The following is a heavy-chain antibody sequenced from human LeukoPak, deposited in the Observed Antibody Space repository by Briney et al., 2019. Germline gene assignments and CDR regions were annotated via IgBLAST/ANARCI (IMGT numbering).Heavy chain of an antibody. V-gene: IGHV3-23*01. J-gene: IGHJ4*02. CDR3: ARDGYCNSITCFDY. D-gene: IGHD2-2*03. CDR1: GFTFWSSG. Sequence: GGSLRLSCAASGFTFWSSGMSWVRQAPGKGLEWVSAISGSGGRTYYPDSVKGRFTISRDNTKNSVYLQMNGLRAEDTAIYYCARDGYCNSITCFDYWGQGTLVTVSS. CDR2: ISGSGGRT.